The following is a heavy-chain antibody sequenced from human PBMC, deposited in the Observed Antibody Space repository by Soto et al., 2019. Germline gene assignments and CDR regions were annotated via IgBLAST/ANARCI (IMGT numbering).Heavy chain of an antibody. V-gene: IGHV3-23*01. CDR1: GFTFSNFA. D-gene: IGHD6-13*01. CDR3: AKKAYSSSWYYYYGMDV. Sequence: GQLLESGGGLVQPGGSLRLSCAASGFTFSNFAMTWVRQAPGKGLEWVSSAGGGDDTYYADSVKGRFIISRDNSKNTLYLQMNSLRAEDTAVYYCAKKAYSSSWYYYYGMDVWGQGTTVTVSS. J-gene: IGHJ6*02. CDR2: AGGGDDT.